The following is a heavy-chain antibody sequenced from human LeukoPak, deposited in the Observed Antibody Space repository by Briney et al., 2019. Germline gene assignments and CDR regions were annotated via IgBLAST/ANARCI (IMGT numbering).Heavy chain of an antibody. J-gene: IGHJ4*02. CDR2: IYYSGNT. V-gene: IGHV4-59*01. CDR3: AKIDYSIPE. Sequence: KPSETLSLTCTVSGGSISSYYWSWIRQPPGKGLEWIGYIYYSGNTNYNPSLKSRVTISVDTSKNQFSLKLSSVTAADTAVYYCAKIDYSIPEWGQGTLVTVSS. D-gene: IGHD4-11*01. CDR1: GGSISSYY.